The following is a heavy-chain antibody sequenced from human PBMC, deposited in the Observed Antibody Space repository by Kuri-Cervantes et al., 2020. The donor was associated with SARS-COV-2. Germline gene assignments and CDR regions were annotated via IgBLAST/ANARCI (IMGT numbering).Heavy chain of an antibody. CDR2: IYHSGST. Sequence: SETLSLTCAVSGYSISSGYYWGWIRQPPGKGLEWIGSIYHSGSTYYNPSLKSRVTISVDTSKNQFSLKLSSVTAADTAVYYCARGYSSGWPGFFDCWGQGTLVTVSS. V-gene: IGHV4-38-2*01. CDR1: GYSISSGYY. D-gene: IGHD6-19*01. CDR3: ARGYSSGWPGFFDC. J-gene: IGHJ4*02.